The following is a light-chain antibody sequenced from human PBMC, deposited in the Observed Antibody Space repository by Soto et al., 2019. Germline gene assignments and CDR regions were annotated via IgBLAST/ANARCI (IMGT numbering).Light chain of an antibody. CDR3: SSYIFGDTPWV. J-gene: IGLJ3*02. V-gene: IGLV2-14*03. CDR2: DVS. CDR1: SSDIGSYNY. Sequence: QSVLTQPASVSGSPGQSITISCTGTSSDIGSYNYVSWYQQHPGKAPKLMIYDVSNRPSGVSNRFFGSESGNTASLTISGLQAEDEADYYCSSYIFGDTPWVFGGGTKLTVL.